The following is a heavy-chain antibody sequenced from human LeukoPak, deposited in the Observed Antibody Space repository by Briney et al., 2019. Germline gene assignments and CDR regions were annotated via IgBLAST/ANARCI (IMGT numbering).Heavy chain of an antibody. CDR2: ISSSGSAI. Sequence: GGSLRLSCAASGFTFSDYEMNWVRQAPGKGLERLSYISSSGSAIYYADSVKGRFTISRDNAKNSLYLQMSSLRVEDTATYYCARGHGLDYWGQGTLVTVSS. CDR1: GFTFSDYE. J-gene: IGHJ4*02. V-gene: IGHV3-48*03. D-gene: IGHD3/OR15-3a*01. CDR3: ARGHGLDY.